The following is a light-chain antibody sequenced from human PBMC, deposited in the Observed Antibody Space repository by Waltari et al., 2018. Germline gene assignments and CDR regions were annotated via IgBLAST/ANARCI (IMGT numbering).Light chain of an antibody. J-gene: IGLJ3*02. V-gene: IGLV1-40*01. Sequence: QSVLTQPPSVSGAPGQRVTISCTGSGSNIGAGYDVPWYQQLPRAAPKLRICGSTSRPLGVPDRFFGSTSGTSASLAITGLQAEDEADYYCQSYDTSLMSVVFGGGTKLTVL. CDR2: GST. CDR3: QSYDTSLMSVV. CDR1: GSNIGAGYD.